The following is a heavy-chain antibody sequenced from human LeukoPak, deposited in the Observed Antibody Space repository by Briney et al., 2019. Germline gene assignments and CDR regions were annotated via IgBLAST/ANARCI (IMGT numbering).Heavy chain of an antibody. V-gene: IGHV4-34*01. J-gene: IGHJ3*02. CDR2: INHSGST. CDR3: ARDNDDYVWGSYRYDAFDI. CDR1: GGSFSGYY. D-gene: IGHD3-16*02. Sequence: SETLSLTCAVYGGSFSGYYWSWIRQPPGKGLEWIGEINHSGSTNYNPSLKSRVTISVDTSKNQFSLKLSSVTAADTAVYYCARDNDDYVWGSYRYDAFDIWGQGTMVTVSS.